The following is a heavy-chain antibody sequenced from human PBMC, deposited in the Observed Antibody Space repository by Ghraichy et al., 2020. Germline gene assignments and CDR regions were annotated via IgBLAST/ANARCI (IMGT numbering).Heavy chain of an antibody. CDR2: IKQDGSEK. J-gene: IGHJ5*02. CDR1: GFTFSSYW. Sequence: GGSLRLSCAASGFTFSSYWMSWVRQAPGKGLEWVANIKQDGSEKYYVDSVKGRFTISRDNAKNSLYLQMNSLRAEDTAVYYCARDRGFGGNWKVSQGYDPWGQGTLVTVSS. D-gene: IGHD4-23*01. CDR3: ARDRGFGGNWKVSQGYDP. V-gene: IGHV3-7*01.